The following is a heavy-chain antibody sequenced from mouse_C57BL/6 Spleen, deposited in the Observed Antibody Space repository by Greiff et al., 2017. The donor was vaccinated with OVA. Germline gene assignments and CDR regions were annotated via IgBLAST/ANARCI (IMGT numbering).Heavy chain of an antibody. CDR3: ARHVTAQAPYFDY. CDR2: ISSGGSYT. CDR1: GFTFSSYG. Sequence: EVMLVESGGDLVKPGGSLKLSCAASGFTFSSYGMSWVRQTPDKRLEWVATISSGGSYTYYPDSVKGRFTISRDNAKNTLYLQMSSLKSEDTAMYYCARHVTAQAPYFDYWGQGTTLTVSS. V-gene: IGHV5-6*01. D-gene: IGHD3-2*02. J-gene: IGHJ2*01.